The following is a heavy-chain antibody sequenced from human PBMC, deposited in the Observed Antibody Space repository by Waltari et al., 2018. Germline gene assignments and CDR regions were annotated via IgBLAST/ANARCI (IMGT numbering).Heavy chain of an antibody. V-gene: IGHV4-39*07. J-gene: IGHJ2*01. CDR2: IYYSGST. CDR1: GGSISSSSYY. Sequence: QLQLQESGPGLVKPSETLSLTCTVSGGSISSSSYYWGWIRQPPGKGLEWIGSIYYSGSTYYNPSLKSRVTISVDTSKNQFSLKLSSVTAADKAVYYCARDETGDWYFDLWGRGTLVTVSS. D-gene: IGHD7-27*01. CDR3: ARDETGDWYFDL.